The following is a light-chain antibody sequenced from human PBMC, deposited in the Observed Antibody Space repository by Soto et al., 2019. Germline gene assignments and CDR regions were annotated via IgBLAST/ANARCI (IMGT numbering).Light chain of an antibody. Sequence: EIVLTQSPGTLSLSPGERATLSCRASQSVSSSYLAWYQQKPGQAPRLLIYGASSRATGIPDRFSGSGSGTDFTLTISRLEPEDVAVYYCQQYGSSPRTFCQGTKVDIK. J-gene: IGKJ1*01. V-gene: IGKV3-20*01. CDR1: QSVSSSY. CDR3: QQYGSSPRT. CDR2: GAS.